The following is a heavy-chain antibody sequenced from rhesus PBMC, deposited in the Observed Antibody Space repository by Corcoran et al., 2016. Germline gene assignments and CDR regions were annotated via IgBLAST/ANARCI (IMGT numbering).Heavy chain of an antibody. Sequence: EVQLVESGGGLVQPGGSLRLSCAASGFSFSDYYMYWVRQAPGKGLEWVSGIIYTGGSTYYADAVKGRFTISRENAKNTLYLQMDSLRAEDTAVYYCARVRAAAGLGGLDYWGQGVLVTVSS. CDR3: ARVRAAAGLGGLDY. J-gene: IGHJ4*01. D-gene: IGHD6S26*01. CDR2: IIYTGGST. CDR1: GFSFSDYY. V-gene: IGHV3S18*01.